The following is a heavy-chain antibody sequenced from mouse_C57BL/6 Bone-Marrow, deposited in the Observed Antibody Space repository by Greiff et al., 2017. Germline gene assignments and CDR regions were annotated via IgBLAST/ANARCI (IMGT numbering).Heavy chain of an antibody. Sequence: VQLQQSGPELVKPGASVKISCKASGYSFTGYYMNWVQQSPEKSLEWIGEINPSTGGTTYNQTFKAQATLTGDKSSSTAYMQLKSLTSEDSAVYYCAGGGNYGKDWFAYWGQGTLVTVSA. V-gene: IGHV1-42*01. CDR3: AGGGNYGKDWFAY. J-gene: IGHJ3*01. CDR2: INPSTGGT. D-gene: IGHD2-1*01. CDR1: GYSFTGYY.